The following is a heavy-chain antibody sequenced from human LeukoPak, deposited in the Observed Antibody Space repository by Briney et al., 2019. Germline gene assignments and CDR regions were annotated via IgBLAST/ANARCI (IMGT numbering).Heavy chain of an antibody. CDR2: IYYTGSA. V-gene: IGHV4-39*07. CDR3: ARVLLIERSFDP. CDR1: GGSISSSSYY. J-gene: IGHJ5*02. D-gene: IGHD2-15*01. Sequence: SETLSLTCTVSGGSISSSSYYWAWIRQPPGKGLEWIGNIYYTGSASYNPSLKSRVSISVDASRNQFSLKLSSVTAADTAVYYCARVLLIERSFDPWGQGTLVTVSS.